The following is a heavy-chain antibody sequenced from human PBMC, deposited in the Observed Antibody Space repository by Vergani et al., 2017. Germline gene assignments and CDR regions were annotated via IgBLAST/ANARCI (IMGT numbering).Heavy chain of an antibody. CDR1: GGSMSGYY. J-gene: IGHJ4*02. D-gene: IGHD2-2*01. CDR2: MYHSGIT. V-gene: IGHV4-59*01. CDR3: ARSERYCSSTSCYSWGFDY. Sequence: QVQLQESGPGLVKPSETLSLTFSVSGGSMSGYYWSWIRQPPGKELEWIGYMYHSGITNYNPSLATRVTISGDTSKNQFSLKLNYVTAADTAVYYCARSERYCSSTSCYSWGFDYWGQGTLVTVSS.